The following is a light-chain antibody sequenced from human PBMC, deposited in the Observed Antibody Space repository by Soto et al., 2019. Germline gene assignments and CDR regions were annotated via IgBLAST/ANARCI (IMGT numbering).Light chain of an antibody. CDR2: YDS. CDR3: QVWDSV. J-gene: IGLJ1*01. V-gene: IGLV3-21*04. Sequence: SYELTQPPSVSVAPGKTARITCGGNNIGSKSVHWYQQKPGQAPVLVIYYDSDRPSGIPERFSGSNSGNTATLTISRVEAGDEADYYCQVWDSVFGTGTKVTVL. CDR1: NIGSKS.